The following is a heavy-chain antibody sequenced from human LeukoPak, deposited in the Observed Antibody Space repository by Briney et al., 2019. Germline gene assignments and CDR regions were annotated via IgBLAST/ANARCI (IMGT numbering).Heavy chain of an antibody. D-gene: IGHD1-26*01. CDR2: IDLDSSHI. V-gene: IGHV3-21*01. CDR1: GFTFSTSA. CDR3: ARDPSRYRRVGHYDY. Sequence: PGGSLRLSCAASGFTFSTSAMNWVRQVPGKGLEWVSSIDLDSSHIYYAASVRGRFTIPRDNARNSVYLQMNSLRVEDTALYYCARDPSRYRRVGHYDYWGQGTLVAVSS. J-gene: IGHJ4*02.